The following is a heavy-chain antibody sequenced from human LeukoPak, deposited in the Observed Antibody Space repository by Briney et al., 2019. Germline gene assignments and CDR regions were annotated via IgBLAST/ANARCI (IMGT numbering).Heavy chain of an antibody. Sequence: GGSLRLSCAASAFTFSNYGMHWVRQAPGKGLVWVALIWYDGSNKYYTDSVKGRLTISRDNSKDTLFLQMNSLRAEDTAVYYCAREGPRGNSQFDYWGQGTLVTVSS. V-gene: IGHV3-33*01. J-gene: IGHJ4*02. D-gene: IGHD2/OR15-2a*01. CDR3: AREGPRGNSQFDY. CDR1: AFTFSNYG. CDR2: IWYDGSNK.